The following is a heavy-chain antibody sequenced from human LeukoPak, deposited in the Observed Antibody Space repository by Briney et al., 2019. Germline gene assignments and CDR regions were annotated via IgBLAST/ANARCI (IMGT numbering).Heavy chain of an antibody. CDR1: GYTFTSYA. V-gene: IGHV7-4-1*02. J-gene: IGHJ5*02. Sequence: ASVKVSCKASGYTFTSYAMNWVRQAPGQGLEWMGWINTNTGNPTYAQGFTGRFVFSLDTSVSTAYLQISSLKAEDTAVYYCARGITMVRGAPLTNWFDPWGQGTLVTVSS. D-gene: IGHD3-10*01. CDR2: INTNTGNP. CDR3: ARGITMVRGAPLTNWFDP.